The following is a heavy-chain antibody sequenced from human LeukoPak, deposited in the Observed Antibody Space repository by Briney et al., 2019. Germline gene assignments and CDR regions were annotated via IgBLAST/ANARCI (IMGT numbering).Heavy chain of an antibody. Sequence: PSETLSHTCTVSGGSISSYYWSWIRQPPGKGLEWIGYISYSGNTNYNPSLKSRVTISVDTSKNQFSLKLTSVTAADTAVYYCARQGGYIAPLALWGQGTLVTVSA. CDR2: ISYSGNT. D-gene: IGHD6-13*01. J-gene: IGHJ4*02. CDR1: GGSISSYY. V-gene: IGHV4-59*08. CDR3: ARQGGYIAPLAL.